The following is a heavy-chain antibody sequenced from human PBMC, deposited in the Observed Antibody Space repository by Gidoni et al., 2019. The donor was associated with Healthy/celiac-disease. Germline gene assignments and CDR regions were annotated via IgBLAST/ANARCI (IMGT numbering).Heavy chain of an antibody. Sequence: EVQLVESGGGLVQPGRSLRLSCTASGFTFGDYAMSWVRQAPGKGLEWVGFIRSKAYGGTTEYAASVKGRFTISRDDSKSIAYLQMNSLKTEDTAVYYCTRDGGREDIVVGLDYWGQGTLVTVSS. V-gene: IGHV3-49*04. J-gene: IGHJ4*02. CDR3: TRDGGREDIVVGLDY. CDR2: IRSKAYGGTT. CDR1: GFTFGDYA. D-gene: IGHD2-2*01.